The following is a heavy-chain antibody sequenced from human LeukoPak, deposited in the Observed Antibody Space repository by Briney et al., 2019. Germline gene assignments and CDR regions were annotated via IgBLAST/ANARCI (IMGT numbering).Heavy chain of an antibody. V-gene: IGHV4-39*01. CDR2: IYYSGST. J-gene: IGHJ5*02. D-gene: IGHD6-19*01. CDR1: GGSISSSSYY. Sequence: KPSETLSLTCTVSGGSISSSSYYWGWIRQPPGKGLEWIGSIYYSGSTYYNPSLKSRVTISVDTSKNQFSLKLSSVTAADTAVYYCAKSSGWYLVQQGWFDPWGQGTLVTVSS. CDR3: AKSSGWYLVQQGWFDP.